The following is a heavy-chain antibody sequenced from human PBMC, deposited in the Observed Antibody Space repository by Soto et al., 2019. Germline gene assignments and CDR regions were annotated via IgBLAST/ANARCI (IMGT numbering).Heavy chain of an antibody. CDR1: GSSISSGGYY. J-gene: IGHJ6*02. CDR2: IYYSGST. CDR3: ARARMVRGIIYYYGMDV. V-gene: IGHV4-31*03. Sequence: PSETLSLTCTVSGSSISSGGYYWSWIRQHPGKGLEWIGYIYYSGSTYYNPSLKSRVTISVDTSKNQFSLKLSSVTAADTAVYYCARARMVRGIIYYYGMDVWGQGTTVTVSS. D-gene: IGHD3-10*01.